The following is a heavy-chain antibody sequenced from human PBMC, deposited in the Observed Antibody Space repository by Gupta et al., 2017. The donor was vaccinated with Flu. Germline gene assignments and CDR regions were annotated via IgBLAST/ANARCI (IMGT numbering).Heavy chain of an antibody. V-gene: IGHV3-7*01. CDR1: GFRFSTSF. D-gene: IGHD3-10*01. J-gene: IGHJ2*01. CDR3: ARWRGGTMVRGVISYFDL. CDR2: IKQDGSEK. Sequence: EVQLVESGGGLVQPGGSLRLSCGTSGFRFSTSFLTWLRQAPRKGLEWVASIKQDGSEKTYVDSVKGRFIISRENVKSSVHLQMNSLRDEDTALYFCARWRGGTMVRGVISYFDLWGRGTLVTVSP.